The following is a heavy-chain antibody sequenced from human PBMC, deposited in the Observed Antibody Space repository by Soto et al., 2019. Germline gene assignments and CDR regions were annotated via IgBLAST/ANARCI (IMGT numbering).Heavy chain of an antibody. CDR3: VRGAFAEDATSAVH. J-gene: IGHJ4*02. D-gene: IGHD1-26*01. CDR2: VIPLAGVP. Sequence: QVLLIQSGAEVKKSGSSVRVSCRDSGDSFTTDAFSWVRQAPGQGLEYVGGVIPLAGVPNYARKFQGRVTTTADESTGTTYMELYSLKFDDTAVYYCVRGAFAEDATSAVHWGEGTLITVSS. V-gene: IGHV1-69*01. CDR1: GDSFTTDA.